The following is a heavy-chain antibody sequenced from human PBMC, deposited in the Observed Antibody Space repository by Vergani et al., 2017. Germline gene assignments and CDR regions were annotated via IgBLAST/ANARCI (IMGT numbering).Heavy chain of an antibody. J-gene: IGHJ4*02. CDR1: GFTFSSYA. CDR3: AREIGDCSGYSIDY. V-gene: IGHV3-30-3*01. CDR2: ISYDGSNK. Sequence: QVQLVESGGGVVQPGRSLRLSCAASGFTFSSYAMHWVRQAPGKGLEWVAVISYDGSNKYYADSVKGRFTISRDNSKNTLYLQMNSLRAEDTAVYYCAREIGDCSGYSIDYWGQGTLVTVSS. D-gene: IGHD3-22*01.